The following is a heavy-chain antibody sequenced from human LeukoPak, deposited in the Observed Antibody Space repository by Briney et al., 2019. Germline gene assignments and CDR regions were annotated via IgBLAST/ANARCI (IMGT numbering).Heavy chain of an antibody. D-gene: IGHD3/OR15-3a*01. CDR2: INHSGST. CDR3: ARRVKLRTGYTCFDY. J-gene: IGHJ4*02. V-gene: IGHV4-34*01. CDR1: GGSFSGYY. Sequence: SETLSLTCAVYGGSFSGYYWSWIRQPPGKGLEWIGEINHSGSTNYNPSLKSRVTISVDTSKNQFSLKLSSVTAADTAVYYCARRVKLRTGYTCFDYWGQGTLVTVSS.